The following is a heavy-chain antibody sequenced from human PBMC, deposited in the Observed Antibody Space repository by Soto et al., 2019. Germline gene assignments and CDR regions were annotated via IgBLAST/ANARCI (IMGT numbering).Heavy chain of an antibody. Sequence: SETLSLTCSVSGGSISSFFWSWVRQPPGKGLEWIGYIFYNGNSNYNPSFESRVTMSVDTSKNQFSLNLSSVTAADTAVYYCARDRGGSYSHFDYWGQGARVTVSS. D-gene: IGHD1-26*01. J-gene: IGHJ4*02. V-gene: IGHV4-59*01. CDR3: ARDRGGSYSHFDY. CDR2: IFYNGNS. CDR1: GGSISSFF.